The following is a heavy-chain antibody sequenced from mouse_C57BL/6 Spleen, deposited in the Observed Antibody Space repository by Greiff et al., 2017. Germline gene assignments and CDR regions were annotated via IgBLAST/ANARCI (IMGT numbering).Heavy chain of an antibody. CDR2: IHPSDSDT. CDR1: GYTFTSYW. V-gene: IGHV1-74*01. J-gene: IGHJ4*01. D-gene: IGHD2-5*01. CDR3: AIYSNYPYYAMDY. Sequence: QVQLKQPGAELVKPGASVKVSCKASGYTFTSYWMHWVKQRPGQGLEWIGRIHPSDSDTNYNQKFKGKATLTVDKSSSTAYMQLSSLTSEDSAVYYCAIYSNYPYYAMDYWGQGTSVTVSS.